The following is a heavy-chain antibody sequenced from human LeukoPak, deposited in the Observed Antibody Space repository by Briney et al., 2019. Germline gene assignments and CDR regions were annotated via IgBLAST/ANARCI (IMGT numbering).Heavy chain of an antibody. CDR2: ISAYNGNT. D-gene: IGHD2-2*01. CDR1: GYTFTSYG. V-gene: IGHV1-18*01. Sequence: ASVKVSCKASGYTFTSYGISWVRQAPGQGLEWMGWISAYNGNTDYAQNLHGRVTMTTDTSTNTAYVELGSLTSDDTAVYSCARVGSYCTSSTCFDYWGQGTLVTVSS. J-gene: IGHJ4*02. CDR3: ARVGSYCTSSTCFDY.